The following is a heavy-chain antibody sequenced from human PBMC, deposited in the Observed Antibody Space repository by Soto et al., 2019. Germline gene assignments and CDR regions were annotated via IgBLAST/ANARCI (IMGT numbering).Heavy chain of an antibody. Sequence: SETLSLTCAVYGDSINTSHWWSWVRQTPGKGLEWIGETYHSGTTNYNPSLKSRVTISMDKSKNLFSLKLNSVTAADTALYFCARQTNSSPARGPNWFDPWGQGALVTLSS. CDR2: TYHSGTT. D-gene: IGHD6-19*01. J-gene: IGHJ5*02. CDR1: GDSINTSHW. CDR3: ARQTNSSPARGPNWFDP. V-gene: IGHV4-4*02.